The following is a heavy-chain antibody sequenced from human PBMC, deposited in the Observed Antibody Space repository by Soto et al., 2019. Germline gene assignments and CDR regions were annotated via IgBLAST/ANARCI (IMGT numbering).Heavy chain of an antibody. CDR3: ARALGDSGYAGMDV. V-gene: IGHV1-18*01. D-gene: IGHD5-12*01. CDR1: GYTFTIYG. Sequence: QVQLVQSGGEVKKPGASVKVSCKASGYTFTIYGINWVRQAPGQGLEWMGWISPDNGHTNYAQKLQGRVTMTTDTXXSTAYMGLRSLRSDDTAVYYCARALGDSGYAGMDVWGQGTTVTVSS. CDR2: ISPDNGHT. J-gene: IGHJ6*02.